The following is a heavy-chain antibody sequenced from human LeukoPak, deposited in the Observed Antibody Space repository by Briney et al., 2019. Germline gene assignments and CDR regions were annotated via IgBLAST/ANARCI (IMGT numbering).Heavy chain of an antibody. D-gene: IGHD3-9*01. CDR2: TYYRSKWYN. CDR3: ARGPNYDILTGGDAFDI. V-gene: IGHV6-1*01. J-gene: IGHJ3*02. Sequence: SQPLSLTCAISGDSVSSNSAAWNWIRQSPSRGLEWLGRTYYRSKWYNDYAVSVKSRITINPDTSKNQFSLQLNSVTPEDTAVYYCARGPNYDILTGGDAFDIWGQGTMVTVSS. CDR1: GDSVSSNSAA.